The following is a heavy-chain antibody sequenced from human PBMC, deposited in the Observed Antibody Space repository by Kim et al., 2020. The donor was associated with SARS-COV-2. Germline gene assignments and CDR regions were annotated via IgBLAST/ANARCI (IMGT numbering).Heavy chain of an antibody. CDR2: SGGTT. D-gene: IGHD2-21*02. J-gene: IGHJ4*01. CDR3: AKGLRIDD. Sequence: SGGTTYTAYSVQGRCTISRDKSTSTMFVQMSSLRVDDTAIYYCAKGLRIDDWGQGTLVTVSS. V-gene: IGHV3-23*01.